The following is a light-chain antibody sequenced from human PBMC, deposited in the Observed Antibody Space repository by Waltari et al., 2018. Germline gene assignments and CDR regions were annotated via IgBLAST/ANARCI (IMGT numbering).Light chain of an antibody. J-gene: IGKJ4*01. V-gene: IGKV3-20*01. Sequence: EIVLTQSPGTLSLSPGERATLSCRASQSVSSSYLAWYQQKPGQAPRLLIYGASSRATGIPDRFRGSGSGTDFTLTISRLEPEDFAVYYCQQYGSSPPSLTFCGGTKVEIK. CDR3: QQYGSSPPSLT. CDR1: QSVSSSY. CDR2: GAS.